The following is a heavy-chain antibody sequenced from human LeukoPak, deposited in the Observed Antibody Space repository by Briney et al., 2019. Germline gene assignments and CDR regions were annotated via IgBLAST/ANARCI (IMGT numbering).Heavy chain of an antibody. J-gene: IGHJ4*02. CDR2: MNPNSGNT. Sequence: ASVQVSCKASGYTFTSYDINWVRQATGQGLEWMGWMNPNSGNTGYAQKFQGRVTMTRNTSISTAYMELSSLRSEDTAVYYCARDVDSYGSFDYWGQGTLVTVSS. D-gene: IGHD5-18*01. V-gene: IGHV1-8*01. CDR3: ARDVDSYGSFDY. CDR1: GYTFTSYD.